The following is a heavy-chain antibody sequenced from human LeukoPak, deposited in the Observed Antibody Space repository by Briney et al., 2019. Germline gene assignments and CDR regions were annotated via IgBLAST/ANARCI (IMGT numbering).Heavy chain of an antibody. Sequence: GGSLRLSCAASGFTVSSNYMSWVRQAPGKGLEGVSVIYSGGSTYYADSVKGRFTISRDNSKNTLYLQMNSLRAEDTAAYYCARVSWTYYYDSSGSFFDYWGQGTLVTVSS. D-gene: IGHD3-22*01. CDR2: IYSGGST. CDR1: GFTVSSNY. J-gene: IGHJ4*02. CDR3: ARVSWTYYYDSSGSFFDY. V-gene: IGHV3-66*02.